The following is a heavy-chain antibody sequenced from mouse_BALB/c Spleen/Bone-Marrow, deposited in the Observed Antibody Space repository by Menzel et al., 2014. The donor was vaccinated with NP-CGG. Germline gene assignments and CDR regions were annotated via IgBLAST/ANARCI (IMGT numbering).Heavy chain of an antibody. J-gene: IGHJ2*03. V-gene: IGHV1-5*01. D-gene: IGHD1-1*01. CDR2: IYPGNSGT. Sequence: EVQLQQSGTVLARPGASVKMSCKASGYSFXSYWTYWIKQRPGQGLEWIGAIYPGNSGTSYNQNFKGKAKLTAVTSASTAYMELSSLTNEDSAVYYCTRSITTAVEFDYWGQGTSLAVSS. CDR3: TRSITTAVEFDY. CDR1: GYSFXSYW.